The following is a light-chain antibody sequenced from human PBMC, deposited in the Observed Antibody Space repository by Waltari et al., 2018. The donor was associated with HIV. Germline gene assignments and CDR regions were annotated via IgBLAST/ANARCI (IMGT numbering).Light chain of an antibody. V-gene: IGKV4-1*01. CDR3: QQHNSSPT. CDR1: QSVLYSSNNKNY. J-gene: IGKJ1*01. CDR2: WAS. Sequence: DIVMTQSPDSLAVSLGERATINCKSSQSVLYSSNNKNYLTWYQQRPGQPPKLLIYWASTRESGVPDRFSGSGSGTDFTLTISSLQAEDAAVYYWQQHNSSPTFGQGTKVEIK.